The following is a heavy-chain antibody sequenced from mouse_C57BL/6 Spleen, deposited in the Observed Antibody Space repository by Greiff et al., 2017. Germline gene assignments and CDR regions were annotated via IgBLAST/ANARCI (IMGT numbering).Heavy chain of an antibody. CDR3: ARITTIVATRYFDV. D-gene: IGHD1-1*01. CDR2: ISYDGSN. J-gene: IGHJ1*03. V-gene: IGHV3-6*01. Sequence: DVKLQESGPGLVKPSQSLSLTCSVTGYSITSGYYWNWIRQFPGNKLEWMGYISYDGSNNYNPSLNKRFTVTRDSSKNQFFLKLNSVTTEDTATYYCARITTIVATRYFDVWGTGTTVTVSS. CDR1: GYSITSGYY.